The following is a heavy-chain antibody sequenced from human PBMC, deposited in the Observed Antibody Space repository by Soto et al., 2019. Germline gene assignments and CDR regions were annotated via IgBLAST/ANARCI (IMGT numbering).Heavy chain of an antibody. Sequence: QVQLVQSGAEVKKPGSSVKVSCKASGGTFSSYAISWVRQAPGQGLEWMGGIIPIFGTANYAQKSQGRVTITADESTSTAYMALRRLRSEDTAVYYCSRVTYHYGGNHSSVYWGQGTLVTVSS. V-gene: IGHV1-69*01. CDR3: SRVTYHYGGNHSSVY. CDR1: GGTFSSYA. D-gene: IGHD4-17*01. J-gene: IGHJ4*02. CDR2: IIPIFGTA.